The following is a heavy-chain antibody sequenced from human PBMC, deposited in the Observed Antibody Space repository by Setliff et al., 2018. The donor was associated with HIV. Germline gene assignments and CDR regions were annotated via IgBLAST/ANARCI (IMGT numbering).Heavy chain of an antibody. J-gene: IGHJ4*01. V-gene: IGHV4-61*01. CDR3: ARVSAGKDYYDSSGYYYRFDY. D-gene: IGHD3-22*01. CDR1: GGSISSGSYY. CDR2: IYYSGST. Sequence: SETLSLTCTVSGGSISSGSYYWSWIRQPPGKGLEWIGSIYYSGSTNYNPSLKSRVTISVDTSTNQFSLKLNSVTAADTAVYYCARVSAGKDYYDSSGYYYRFDYWGQGTLVTVSS.